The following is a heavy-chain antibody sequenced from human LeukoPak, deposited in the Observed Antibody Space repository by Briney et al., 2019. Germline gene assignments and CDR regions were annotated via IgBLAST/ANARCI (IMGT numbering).Heavy chain of an antibody. CDR2: ISWNSGSI. Sequence: PGGTLRLSCAASGFTFSSYGMSWVRQAPGKGLEWVSGISWNSGSIGYADSVKGRFTISRDNAKNSLYLQMNSLRAEDTALYYCAKDRYSGGYGSLYYFDYWGQGTLVTVSS. CDR3: AKDRYSGGYGSLYYFDY. D-gene: IGHD1-26*01. CDR1: GFTFSSYG. J-gene: IGHJ4*02. V-gene: IGHV3-9*01.